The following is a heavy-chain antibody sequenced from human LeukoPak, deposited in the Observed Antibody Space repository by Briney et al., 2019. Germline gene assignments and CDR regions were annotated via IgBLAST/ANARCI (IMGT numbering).Heavy chain of an antibody. V-gene: IGHV3-11*04. J-gene: IGHJ4*02. CDR2: ISSSGSTI. CDR3: ARDFFYSSSHAISY. D-gene: IGHD6-6*01. Sequence: SYISSSGSTIYYADSVKGRFTISRDNAKNSLYLQMNSLRAEDTAVYYCARDFFYSSSHAISYWGQGSLVTVS.